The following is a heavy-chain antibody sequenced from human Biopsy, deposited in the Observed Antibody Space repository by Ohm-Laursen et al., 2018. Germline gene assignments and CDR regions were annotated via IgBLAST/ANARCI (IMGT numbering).Heavy chain of an antibody. V-gene: IGHV1-18*01. Sequence: GASVKVSCKVSGGGFKSYALSWVRQAPGQGLEWTGRISGYNGNTNYAQKFQGRVTMTADTSTSTVYMEVRGLRSDDTAVYYCARVTLPLYLDYWGQGTLVTVSS. CDR1: GGGFKSYA. D-gene: IGHD5/OR15-5a*01. J-gene: IGHJ4*02. CDR2: ISGYNGNT. CDR3: ARVTLPLYLDY.